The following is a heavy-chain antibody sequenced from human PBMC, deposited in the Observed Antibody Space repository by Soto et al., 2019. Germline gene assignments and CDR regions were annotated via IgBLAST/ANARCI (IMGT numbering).Heavy chain of an antibody. CDR2: IYPGDSDT. CDR1: GCSFTSYW. V-gene: IGHV5-51*01. Sequence: GESLKISCKGSGCSFTSYWIGWVRQMPGKGLEWMGIIYPGDSDTRYSPSFQGQVTISADKSISTAYLQWSSLKASDTAIYYCSRPRNSHAHDYGDYGWFDPWGQGTLVTVSS. D-gene: IGHD4-17*01. J-gene: IGHJ5*02. CDR3: SRPRNSHAHDYGDYGWFDP.